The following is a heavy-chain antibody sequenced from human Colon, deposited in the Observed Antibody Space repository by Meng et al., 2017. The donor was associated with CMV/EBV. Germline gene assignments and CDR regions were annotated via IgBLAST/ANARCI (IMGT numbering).Heavy chain of an antibody. CDR3: ARGWDSGSYFDY. V-gene: IGHV1-3*04. CDR1: GYNSTSYG. CDR2: INTGNGKT. J-gene: IGHJ4*02. D-gene: IGHD1-26*01. Sequence: SGYNSTSYGIHWVRQAPGQRLEWMGWINTGNGKTKSSERFQGRVTITEDTSASTVYMELSSLTSEDTAVYYCARGWDSGSYFDYRGQGSLVTVSS.